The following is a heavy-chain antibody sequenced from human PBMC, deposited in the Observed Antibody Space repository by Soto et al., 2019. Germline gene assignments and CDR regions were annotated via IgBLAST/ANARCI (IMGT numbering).Heavy chain of an antibody. J-gene: IGHJ6*02. CDR1: GGSISSYY. CDR3: ARVKFTNYYGSGSYLRYYGMDV. Sequence: SETLSLTCTVSGGSISSYYWSWIRQPPGKGLEWIGYIYYSGSTNYNPSLKSRVTISVDTSKNQFSLKLSSVTAADTAVYYCARVKFTNYYGSGSYLRYYGMDVWGQGTTVTVSS. D-gene: IGHD3-10*01. V-gene: IGHV4-59*01. CDR2: IYYSGST.